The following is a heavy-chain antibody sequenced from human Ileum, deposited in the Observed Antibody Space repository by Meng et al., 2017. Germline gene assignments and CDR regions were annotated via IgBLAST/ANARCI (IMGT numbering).Heavy chain of an antibody. D-gene: IGHD7-27*01. J-gene: IGHJ4*02. CDR3: ARDHWGSLDY. Sequence: QESGPGLVRPSETLSLICTVSGGSVSSAGYQWGWIRQPPGKGLEWIGYASTNYNPSLKSRVTISLDTSKNQFSLKLSSVTAADTAVYYCARDHWGSLDYWGQGILVTVSS. CDR2: AST. V-gene: IGHV4-61*08. CDR1: GGSVSSAGYQ.